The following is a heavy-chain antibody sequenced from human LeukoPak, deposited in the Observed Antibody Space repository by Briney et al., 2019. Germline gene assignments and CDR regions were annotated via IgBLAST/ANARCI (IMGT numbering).Heavy chain of an antibody. V-gene: IGHV1-3*01. CDR3: AMHVDTAMVFDY. CDR1: GYTFTSYA. Sequence: ASVKVFCKASGYTFTSYAMHWVRQAPGQRLEWMGWINAGNGNTKYSQKFQGRVTITRDTSASTAYMELNGLRSEDTAVYYCAMHVDTAMVFDYWGRGTLVTVSS. J-gene: IGHJ4*02. CDR2: INAGNGNT. D-gene: IGHD5-18*01.